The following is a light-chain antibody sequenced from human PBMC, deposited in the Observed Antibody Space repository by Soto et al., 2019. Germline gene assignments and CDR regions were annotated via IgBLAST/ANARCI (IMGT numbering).Light chain of an antibody. CDR3: QHYTSYSEA. Sequence: VHMTQSPSTLSASVGDRVTITCRASQTISSWFAWYQQKPGKAPKLLIYKASTLKSGVPSRFSGSGSGTEFTLTISSLQPDDFATYYCQHYTSYSEAFGQGTKVDI. V-gene: IGKV1-5*03. J-gene: IGKJ1*01. CDR2: KAS. CDR1: QTISSW.